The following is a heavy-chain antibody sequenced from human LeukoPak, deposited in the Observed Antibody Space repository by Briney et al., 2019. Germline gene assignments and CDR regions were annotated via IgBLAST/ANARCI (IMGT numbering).Heavy chain of an antibody. D-gene: IGHD6-13*01. CDR3: ARGPSSWPSNNYYYYYMDV. V-gene: IGHV1-2*02. J-gene: IGHJ6*03. CDR1: GYTFTSYY. Sequence: GASVKVSCKASGYTFTSYYMHWVRQAPGQGLEWMGWINPNSGGTNYAQKFQGRVTMTRDTSISTAYMELSRLRSDDTAVYYCARGPSSWPSNNYYYYYMDVWGKGTTVTVSS. CDR2: INPNSGGT.